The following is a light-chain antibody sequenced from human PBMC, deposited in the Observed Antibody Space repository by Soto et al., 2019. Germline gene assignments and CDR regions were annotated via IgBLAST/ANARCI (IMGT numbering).Light chain of an antibody. CDR3: AAWDDSLSGPV. Sequence: QSVVTQPPSASGTPGQRVTISCSGSSSNIGGNTVNWYQQLPGTAPKLLIYSHDQRPSGVPDRFSGSKSGTSASLAISGLQSEDEADYYCAAWDDSLSGPVFGGGTKVTVL. V-gene: IGLV1-44*01. CDR2: SHD. CDR1: SSNIGGNT. J-gene: IGLJ2*01.